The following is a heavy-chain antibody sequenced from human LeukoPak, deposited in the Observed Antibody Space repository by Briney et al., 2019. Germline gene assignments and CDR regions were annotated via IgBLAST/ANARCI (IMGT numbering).Heavy chain of an antibody. CDR3: ARSGRYYDYVWGSYRSYAFDI. D-gene: IGHD3-16*02. J-gene: IGHJ3*02. CDR2: INPNSGGT. CDR1: GYTFTGYY. Sequence: ASVKVSCKASGYTFTGYYMHWVRQAPGQGLEWMGRINPNSGGTNYAQKFQGRVTMTRDTSISTAYMELSRLRSDDTAVYYCARSGRYYDYVWGSYRSYAFDIWGQGTMVTVSS. V-gene: IGHV1-2*06.